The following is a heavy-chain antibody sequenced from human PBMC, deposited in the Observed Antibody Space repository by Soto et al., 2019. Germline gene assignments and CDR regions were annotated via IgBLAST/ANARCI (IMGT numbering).Heavy chain of an antibody. CDR3: AKWGSLFYHMDV. Sequence: GGSLRLSCAASGFTFSASGMFWVRRAPGKGLEYVSTINSNGKTIYYANSVKGRFTISRDNSKNTLYLQMGSLRHEDMAVYYCAKWGSLFYHMDVWGKGTTVTVSS. CDR1: GFTFSASG. J-gene: IGHJ6*03. V-gene: IGHV3-64*01. D-gene: IGHD3-16*01. CDR2: INSNGKTI.